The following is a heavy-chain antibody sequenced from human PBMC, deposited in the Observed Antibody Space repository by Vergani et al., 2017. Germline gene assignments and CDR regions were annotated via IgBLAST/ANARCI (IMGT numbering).Heavy chain of an antibody. V-gene: IGHV1-24*01. CDR2: FDPEDGET. CDR1: GYTLTELS. J-gene: IGHJ4*02. D-gene: IGHD2-2*01. Sequence: QVQLVQSGAEVKKPGASVKVSCKVSGYTLTELSMHWVRQAPGKGLEWMGGFDPEDGETIYAQKFQGRVTMTEDTSTDTAYMELSSLRSEDTAVYYCATINIVVVPAAMGPASHPPTGYYFDYWGQGTLVTVSS. CDR3: ATINIVVVPAAMGPASHPPTGYYFDY.